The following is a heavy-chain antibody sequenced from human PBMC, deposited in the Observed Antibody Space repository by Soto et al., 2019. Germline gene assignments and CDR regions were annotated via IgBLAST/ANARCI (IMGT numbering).Heavy chain of an antibody. CDR1: GVGFSNYG. Sequence: GGSLRLSCATSGVGFSNYGMSWVRQAPGRGLEWVSGISASGDSTYYADPVKGRFTISGDNSKRTLYLQMNSLRAEDTAIYYCATDRRGPDYWGQGTQVTVSS. CDR3: ATDRRGPDY. V-gene: IGHV3-23*01. CDR2: ISASGDST. J-gene: IGHJ4*02.